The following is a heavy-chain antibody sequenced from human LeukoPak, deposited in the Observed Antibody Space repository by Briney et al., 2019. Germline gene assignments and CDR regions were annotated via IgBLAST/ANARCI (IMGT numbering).Heavy chain of an antibody. V-gene: IGHV3-11*01. D-gene: IGHD5-18*01. Sequence: GGSLRLSCAASGFTFSYYYRSWIRQAPGKGLEWVGCISSSGSTIYYAGSANGSFTISRENAKNSLSLQMNSVRAEDTAVYSCAGITAMVTHDAFDIWGQGTMVTVSS. CDR1: GFTFSYYY. CDR2: ISSSGSTI. CDR3: AGITAMVTHDAFDI. J-gene: IGHJ3*02.